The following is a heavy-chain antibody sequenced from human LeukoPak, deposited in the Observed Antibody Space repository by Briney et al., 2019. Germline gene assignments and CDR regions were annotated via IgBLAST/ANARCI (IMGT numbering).Heavy chain of an antibody. Sequence: ASVKVSCKASGGTFSSYAISWVRQAPGQGLEWMGWISAYNGNTNYAQKLQGRVTMTTDTSTSTAYMELRSLRSDDTAVYYCARGSDGRAAAGISDYWGQGTLVTVSS. J-gene: IGHJ4*02. V-gene: IGHV1-18*01. D-gene: IGHD6-13*01. CDR2: ISAYNGNT. CDR1: GGTFSSYA. CDR3: ARGSDGRAAAGISDY.